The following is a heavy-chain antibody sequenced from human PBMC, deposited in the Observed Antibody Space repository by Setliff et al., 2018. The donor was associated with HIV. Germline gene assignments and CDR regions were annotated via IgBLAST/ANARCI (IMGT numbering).Heavy chain of an antibody. D-gene: IGHD2-15*01. CDR3: ARLLVAGMLFDY. CDR1: GGSISSGSYY. J-gene: IGHJ4*02. CDR2: IYTSGST. V-gene: IGHV4-61*09. Sequence: SETLSLTCTVSGGSISSGSYYWSWIRQPAGKGLEWIGQIYTSGSTSYNPSLTSRVTISVDTSKNQFSLKLSSVTSADTAVYYCARLLVAGMLFDYWGQGTLVTVSS.